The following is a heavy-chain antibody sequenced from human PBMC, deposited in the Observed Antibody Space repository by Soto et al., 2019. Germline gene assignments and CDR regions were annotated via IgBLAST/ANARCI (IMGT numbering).Heavy chain of an antibody. Sequence: SETLSLTCTVSGGSVSSGSYYWSWIRQPPGKGLEWIGYIYYSGSTNYNPSLKSRVTISVDTSKNQFSLKLSSVTAADTAVYYCVRDIAAADHAYYFDYWGQGTLVTVSS. D-gene: IGHD6-13*01. CDR1: GGSVSSGSYY. CDR2: IYYSGST. CDR3: VRDIAAADHAYYFDY. V-gene: IGHV4-61*01. J-gene: IGHJ4*02.